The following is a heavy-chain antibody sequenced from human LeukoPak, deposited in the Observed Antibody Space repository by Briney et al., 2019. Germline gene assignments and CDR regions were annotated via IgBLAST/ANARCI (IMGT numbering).Heavy chain of an antibody. CDR3: AREVGFTGITDAFDI. V-gene: IGHV6-1*01. J-gene: IGHJ3*02. D-gene: IGHD1-7*01. Sequence: SQTLSPTCAISGDRVSSNSSAWNWIRQSPSRGLEWLGRTYYRSKWDDDYAVSVKSRITINPDTSKNQFSLQLNSVTTDDTAVYFCAREVGFTGITDAFDIWGQGTMVTVSS. CDR1: GDRVSSNSSA. CDR2: TYYRSKWDD.